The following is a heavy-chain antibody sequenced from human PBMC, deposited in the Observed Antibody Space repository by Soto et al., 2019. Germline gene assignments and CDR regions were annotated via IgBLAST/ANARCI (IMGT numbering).Heavy chain of an antibody. CDR2: ISYDGSNK. V-gene: IGHV3-30*18. J-gene: IGHJ6*02. D-gene: IGHD6-13*01. CDR1: GFTFSSYG. CDR3: AKGAAAGTTYYYYGMDV. Sequence: GGSLRLSCAASGFTFSSYGMHWVRQAPGKGLEWVAVISYDGSNKYYADSVKGRFTISRDNSKNTLYLQMNSLRAEDTAVYYCAKGAAAGTTYYYYGMDVWGQGTTVTVSS.